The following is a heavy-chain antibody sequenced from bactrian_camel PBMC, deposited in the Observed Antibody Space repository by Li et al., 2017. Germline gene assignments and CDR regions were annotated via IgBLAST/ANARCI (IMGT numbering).Heavy chain of an antibody. CDR2: VLIDHTT. D-gene: IGHD7*01. CDR1: RYGYCRLD. V-gene: IGHV3S10*01. J-gene: IGHJ4*01. Sequence: EVQLVESGGGSVQAGGSLRLSWAASRYGYCRLDMSWVRQAPGKGLEWVSAVLIDHTTSYTDSVKGRFTVSRDNAKNTVYLQLNSLKTEDTAMYYCAKSTCGGNWHEYAYWGQGTQVTVS. CDR3: AKSTCGGNWHEYAY.